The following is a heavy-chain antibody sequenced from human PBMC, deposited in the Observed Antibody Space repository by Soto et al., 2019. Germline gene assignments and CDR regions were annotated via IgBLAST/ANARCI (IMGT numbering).Heavy chain of an antibody. CDR3: ARVFRGEQTYYDFGSGYSPVDY. D-gene: IGHD3-3*01. CDR2: IDPSGGST. Sequence: ASVKVSCKASGYNFTSYYMHWVRQAPGQGLEWMGIIDPSGGSTSYAQKFQGRVSMTRDTSTSTVYMDLSSLRSEDTAVYYCARVFRGEQTYYDFGSGYSPVDYGGRGPLVPVSS. V-gene: IGHV1-46*03. CDR1: GYNFTSYY. J-gene: IGHJ4*02.